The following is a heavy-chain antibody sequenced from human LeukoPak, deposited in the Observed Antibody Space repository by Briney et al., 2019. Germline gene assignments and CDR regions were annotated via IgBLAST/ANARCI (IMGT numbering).Heavy chain of an antibody. J-gene: IGHJ4*02. CDR2: ISISGDTT. CDR3: AKLSDY. CDR1: GFTFSSHA. V-gene: IGHV3-23*01. Sequence: PGGSLRLSCGASGFTFSSHAMTWVRQAPGKGLEWVSAISISGDTTYYADAVKGRFTISRDNSKNTVYLQMNSLRAEDTAVYYCAKLSDYWGQGTLVTVSS.